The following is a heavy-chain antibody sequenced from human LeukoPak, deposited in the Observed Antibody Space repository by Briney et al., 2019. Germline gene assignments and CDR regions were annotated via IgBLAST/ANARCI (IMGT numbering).Heavy chain of an antibody. CDR2: ISSSGSTI. CDR1: GFTFSSYE. J-gene: IGHJ6*02. Sequence: GGSLRLSCAASGFTFSSYEMNWARQAPGKGLEWVSHISSSGSTIYYTDSVKGRFTISRDNANNSLYLQMNSLRAEDTAVYYCASAAKMDVWGQGTTVTVSS. V-gene: IGHV3-48*03. CDR3: ASAAKMDV.